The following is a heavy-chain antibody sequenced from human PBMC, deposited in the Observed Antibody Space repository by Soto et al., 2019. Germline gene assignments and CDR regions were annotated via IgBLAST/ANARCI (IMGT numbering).Heavy chain of an antibody. CDR2: IYYSGST. V-gene: IGHV4-59*08. CDR1: GGSISSYY. Sequence: SETLSLTCTVSGGSISSYYWSWIRQPPGKGLEWIGYIYYSGSTNYNPSLKSRVTISVDTSKNQFSLKLSSVTAADTAVYYCARGWNRDAFDIWGQGTMVTVSS. D-gene: IGHD1-1*01. CDR3: ARGWNRDAFDI. J-gene: IGHJ3*02.